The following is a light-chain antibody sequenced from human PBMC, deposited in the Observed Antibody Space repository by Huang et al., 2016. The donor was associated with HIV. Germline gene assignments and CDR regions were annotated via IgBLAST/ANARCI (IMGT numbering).Light chain of an antibody. CDR1: QNLTTH. Sequence: DIQMTQSPSSLSASIGDRVSITCRPCQNLTTHLNWYHQKPGKAPRLLIYGSSNLHHGVPSRFSGSSSGTTFTRVIDSLQSYDYGTFYCQQVYTSPLTFGQGTRV. CDR3: QQVYTSPLT. J-gene: IGKJ1*01. V-gene: IGKV1-39*01. CDR2: GSS.